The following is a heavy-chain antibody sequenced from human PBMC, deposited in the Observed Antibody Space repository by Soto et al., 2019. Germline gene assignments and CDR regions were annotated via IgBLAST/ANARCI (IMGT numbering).Heavy chain of an antibody. V-gene: IGHV3-74*01. CDR2: INSYGSYT. D-gene: IGHD2-8*01. CDR1: GFAFSTYA. Sequence: SGGSLRLSCAASGFAFSTYAMYWVRQAPGKGLVWVSLINSYGSYTIYADSVKGRFTISRDNAKNTLYLQMNSLRAEDTAVYYCARGLIGDLNGGFDIWGQGTMVTVSS. J-gene: IGHJ3*02. CDR3: ARGLIGDLNGGFDI.